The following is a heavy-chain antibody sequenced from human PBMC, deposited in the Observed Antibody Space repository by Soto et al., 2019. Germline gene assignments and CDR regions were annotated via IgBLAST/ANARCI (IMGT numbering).Heavy chain of an antibody. CDR3: VSSPDSSPSDY. CDR1: GFSLSTYGMG. J-gene: IGHJ4*02. V-gene: IGHV2-5*01. CDR2: IYWNDDK. D-gene: IGHD5-18*01. Sequence: SGPTLVNPTQTLTLTCSFSGFSLSTYGMGVGWIRQPPGKALEWLALIYWNDDKRYSPSLNSRLTIAKATSKNLVVLTMTNVDPVDAATYYCVSSPDSSPSDYWGQGTLVTVSS.